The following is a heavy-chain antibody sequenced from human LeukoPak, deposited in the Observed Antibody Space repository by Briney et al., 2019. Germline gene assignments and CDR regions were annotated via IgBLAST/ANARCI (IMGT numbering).Heavy chain of an antibody. CDR1: GFTFSSYS. V-gene: IGHV3-21*01. D-gene: IGHD2-21*01. CDR2: ISSTSSSV. CDR3: LRGDVRDY. Sequence: KSGGSPRLSCAASGFTFSSYSMNWVRQAPGKGLEWVSSISSTSSSVHYADSAKGRFTISRDNAKNSLYLQMNSLRAEDTAVYYCLRGDVRDYWGHGTLVTVSS. J-gene: IGHJ4*01.